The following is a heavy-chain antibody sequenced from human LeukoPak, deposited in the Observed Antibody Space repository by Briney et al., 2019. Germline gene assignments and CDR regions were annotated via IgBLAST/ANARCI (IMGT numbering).Heavy chain of an antibody. CDR3: AICYGNYVRDPGV. CDR1: GLSLSKSH. V-gene: IGHV3-30*04. J-gene: IGHJ6*02. Sequence: PGGSLRLSCVGSGLSLSKSHMHWVRQAPGKRLEWVALIPHDGGNKQYGDSAKGRFTVSRDNAKNSLYLQMNSLRAEDTAVYYCAICYGNYVRDPGVWGQGTAVTVSS. CDR2: IPHDGGNK. D-gene: IGHD4-11*01.